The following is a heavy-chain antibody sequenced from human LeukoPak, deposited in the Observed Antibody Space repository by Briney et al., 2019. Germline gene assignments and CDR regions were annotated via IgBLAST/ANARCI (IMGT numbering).Heavy chain of an antibody. CDR3: AKVNGGVGVVIINYYYYGMDV. CDR1: GFTFSSYG. V-gene: IGHV3-23*01. CDR2: ISGSGGST. D-gene: IGHD3-3*01. Sequence: PGGSLRLSCAASGFTFSSYGMHWVRQAPGKGLEWVSAISGSGGSTYYADSVKGRFTISRDNSKNTLYLQMNSLRAEDTAVYYCAKVNGGVGVVIINYYYYGMDVWGQGTTVTVSS. J-gene: IGHJ6*02.